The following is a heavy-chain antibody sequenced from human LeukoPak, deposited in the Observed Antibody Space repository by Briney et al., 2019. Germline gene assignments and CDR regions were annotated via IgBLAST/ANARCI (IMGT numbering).Heavy chain of an antibody. D-gene: IGHD3-22*01. J-gene: IGHJ4*02. CDR1: GYTFTSYY. V-gene: IGHV1-24*01. CDR2: FDPEDGET. Sequence: ASVKVSCKASGYTFTSYYMHWVRQAPGKGLEWMGGFDPEDGETIYAQKFQGRVTMTEDTSTDTAYMELSSLRSEDTAVYYCATSYYYDSSGYLFDYWGQGTLVTVSS. CDR3: ATSYYYDSSGYLFDY.